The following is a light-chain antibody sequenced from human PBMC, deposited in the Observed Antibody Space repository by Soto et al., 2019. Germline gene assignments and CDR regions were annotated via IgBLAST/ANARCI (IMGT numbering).Light chain of an antibody. Sequence: EIVMTQSPATLSVSPGERATVSCRASQSVSSNLAWYQQKPGQAPRLLIYGASTRATGIPARFSGRGSGTEFTLTIGSLQSVDFAVYYCQQYNNWPRTFGQGTKLEIK. J-gene: IGKJ2*01. CDR1: QSVSSN. CDR2: GAS. CDR3: QQYNNWPRT. V-gene: IGKV3-15*01.